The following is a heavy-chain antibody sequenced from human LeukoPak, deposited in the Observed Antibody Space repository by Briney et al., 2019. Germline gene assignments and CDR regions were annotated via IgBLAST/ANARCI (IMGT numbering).Heavy chain of an antibody. Sequence: GGSLRLSCAASGFSNHAMNWLRQAPGKGLEWVSVINGSGTSTHYADSVKGRFTISRDNSNNTLFLQMNSLRAEDTATYYCAKGAQYDFWSGYTLEYFDVWGKGTLVTVSS. J-gene: IGHJ4*02. D-gene: IGHD3/OR15-3a*01. CDR2: INGSGTST. CDR1: GFSNHA. V-gene: IGHV3-23*01. CDR3: AKGAQYDFWSGYTLEYFDV.